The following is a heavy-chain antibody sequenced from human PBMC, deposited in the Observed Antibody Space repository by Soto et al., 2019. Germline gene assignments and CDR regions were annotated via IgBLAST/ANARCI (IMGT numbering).Heavy chain of an antibody. CDR2: IYSGGAT. J-gene: IGHJ4*02. D-gene: IGHD1-1*01. CDR3: ARDGTDNWV. CDR1: GFTVSNNY. V-gene: IGHV3-66*01. Sequence: EVQLVESGGGLVQPGGSLRLSCAASGFTVSNNYMRWVRQAPGKGLEWDSLIYSGGATYYAVSVKGRFTISRDNSKNTLYLEMNSLEADDTAVYYCARDGTDNWVGGQGILVTVSS.